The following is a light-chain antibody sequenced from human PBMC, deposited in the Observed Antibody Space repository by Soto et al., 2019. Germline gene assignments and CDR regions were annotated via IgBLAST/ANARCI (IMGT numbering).Light chain of an antibody. CDR1: QSISSY. J-gene: IGKJ1*01. CDR2: AAS. V-gene: IGKV1-39*01. Sequence: DIQMTQAPSSLSASVGDRVTITCRASQSISSYLNWYQQKPGKAPKLLIYAASSLQSGVPSRFSGSGSETDVILTISSLQPGDFATYFRHQSYSTPRTFAQGTKVEIK. CDR3: HQSYSTPRT.